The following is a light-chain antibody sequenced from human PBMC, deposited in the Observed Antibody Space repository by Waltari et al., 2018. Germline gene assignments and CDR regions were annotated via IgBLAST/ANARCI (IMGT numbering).Light chain of an antibody. V-gene: IGLV2-23*01. CDR1: SSDVATYNL. CDR2: EDT. J-gene: IGLJ3*02. Sequence: QSALTQPASVSGSPGQSITISCTGTSSDVATYNLVSWYQQHPGKAPRLMIYEDTERPSGVSNRFSGSKSGNTASLTISGLQAEDGADYYCCSYAGNKIMMFGGGTKLTVL. CDR3: CSYAGNKIMM.